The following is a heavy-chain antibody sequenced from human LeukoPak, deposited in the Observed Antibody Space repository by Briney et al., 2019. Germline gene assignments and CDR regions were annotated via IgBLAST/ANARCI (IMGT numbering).Heavy chain of an antibody. J-gene: IGHJ4*02. CDR1: GGSFSGYY. D-gene: IGHD2-2*01. V-gene: IGHV4-34*01. Sequence: PSETLSLTCAVYGGSFSGYYWSWIRQPPGKGLEWIREINHSGSTNYNPSLKSRVTISVDTSKNRFSLKLSSVTAADTAVYYCASSSTRSLFDYWGQGTLVTVSS. CDR3: ASSSTRSLFDY. CDR2: INHSGST.